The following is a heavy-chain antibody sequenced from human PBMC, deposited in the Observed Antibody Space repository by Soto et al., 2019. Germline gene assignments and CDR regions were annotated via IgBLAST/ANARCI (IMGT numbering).Heavy chain of an antibody. CDR1: GFMFSSCA. J-gene: IGHJ4*02. CDR3: ARDVSHYYDSSGYYDC. V-gene: IGHV3-23*01. CDR2: ISGSGGST. Sequence: GGSLRLSCAASGFMFSSCAMSWVRQAPGKGLEWVSAISGSGGSTSYADSVKGRFTISRDNSKNTLYLQMNSLRAEDTAVYYCARDVSHYYDSSGYYDCWGQGTRVTVSS. D-gene: IGHD3-22*01.